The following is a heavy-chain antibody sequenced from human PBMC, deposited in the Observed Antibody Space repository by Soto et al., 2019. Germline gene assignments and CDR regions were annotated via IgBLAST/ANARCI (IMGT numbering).Heavy chain of an antibody. Sequence: QVQLVQSGAEVKKPGSSVKVSCKASGVTFSTSTFTWLRQAPGQGLAWTGRTIPILDVSDYAQDFQGRVTTTADKSTSTAYMELTSLTSKDTAVYYCARERAIGSTYSGYNAIDSWGQGALVTVSS. V-gene: IGHV1-69*08. J-gene: IGHJ4*02. CDR3: ARERAIGSTYSGYNAIDS. D-gene: IGHD5-12*01. CDR2: TIPILDVS. CDR1: GVTFSTST.